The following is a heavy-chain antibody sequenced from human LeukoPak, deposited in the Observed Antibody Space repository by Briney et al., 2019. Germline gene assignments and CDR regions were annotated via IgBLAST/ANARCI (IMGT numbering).Heavy chain of an antibody. V-gene: IGHV3-48*03. J-gene: IGHJ4*02. CDR3: ARGDYDRSGLRYYFDY. CDR2: ISSSGSTI. D-gene: IGHD3-22*01. Sequence: GGSLSLSCAASGFTFSSYEMNWVRQAPGKGLEWVSYISSSGSTIYYADSVKGRFTIPRDNAKNSLYLQMNSLRAEDTAVYYCARGDYDRSGLRYYFDYWGQGTLVTVSS. CDR1: GFTFSSYE.